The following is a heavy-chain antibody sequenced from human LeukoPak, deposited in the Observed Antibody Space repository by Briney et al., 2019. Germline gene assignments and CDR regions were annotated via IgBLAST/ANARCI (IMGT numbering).Heavy chain of an antibody. CDR3: ASGSGVYMFFDC. CDR1: GFTVSANY. Sequence: GGSLRLSCAASGFTVSANYMSWVRQAPGKGLEWVSVMYRDGTTYYTEAVKGRFTLSRDYSRSTLYLQMNSLRAEDTAVYYCASGSGVYMFFDCWGQGTLVTVSS. CDR2: MYRDGTT. V-gene: IGHV3-53*01. D-gene: IGHD3-10*01. J-gene: IGHJ4*02.